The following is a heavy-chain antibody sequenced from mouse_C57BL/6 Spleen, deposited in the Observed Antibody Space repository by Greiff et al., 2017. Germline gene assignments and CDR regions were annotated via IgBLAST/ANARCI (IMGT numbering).Heavy chain of an antibody. CDR3: ASPLYDYDGSFAY. Sequence: VQLQQSGPGLVQPSQSLSITCTVSGFSLTSYGVHWVRQSPGKGLEWLGVIWSGGGTDYNAAFISRLSISKDNSKSQVFFKMNSLQADDTAIYYCASPLYDYDGSFAYWGQGTLVTVSA. CDR2: IWSGGGT. V-gene: IGHV2-2*01. CDR1: GFSLTSYG. D-gene: IGHD2-4*01. J-gene: IGHJ3*01.